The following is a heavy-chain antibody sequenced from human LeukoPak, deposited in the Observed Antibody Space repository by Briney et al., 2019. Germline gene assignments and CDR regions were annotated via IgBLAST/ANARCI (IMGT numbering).Heavy chain of an antibody. D-gene: IGHD3-22*01. CDR3: ARGGYGNWFDP. J-gene: IGHJ5*02. CDR2: IIPILGIA. Sequence: GASVKVSCKASGGTLSSYAISWVRQAPGQGLEWMGRIIPILGIANYAQKFQGRVTITADKSTSTAYMELSSLRSEDTAVYYCARGGYGNWFDPWGQGTLVTVSS. V-gene: IGHV1-69*04. CDR1: GGTLSSYA.